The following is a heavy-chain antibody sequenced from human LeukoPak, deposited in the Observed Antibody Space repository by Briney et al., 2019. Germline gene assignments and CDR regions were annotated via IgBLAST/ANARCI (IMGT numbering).Heavy chain of an antibody. J-gene: IGHJ4*02. CDR1: GGSISSSRYY. D-gene: IGHD3-10*01. CDR2: LYYTVNT. V-gene: IGHV4-39*01. CDR3: ARLPAGSGSLSYFDY. Sequence: PSETLSLTCTVSGGSISSSRYYWGWIRQPPGKGLEWIGSLYYTVNTYYNPSLKSRVTISVDTSKNQFSLKLSSVTAADTAVYYCARLPAGSGSLSYFDYWGQGTLATVSS.